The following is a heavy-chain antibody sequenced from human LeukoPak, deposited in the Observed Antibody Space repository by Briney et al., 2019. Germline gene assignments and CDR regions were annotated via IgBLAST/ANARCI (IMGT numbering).Heavy chain of an antibody. Sequence: GGSLRLSRTASGLTFSDFWMHWVRQPPGKGLEWVALVKGDGRTTIYADSVKGRFTISRDNAKNTLYLQMNSLRADDSGVYYCATGHSYGYDYWGQGVLVTVSS. CDR1: GLTFSDFW. V-gene: IGHV3-74*01. CDR2: VKGDGRTT. J-gene: IGHJ4*02. CDR3: ATGHSYGYDY. D-gene: IGHD5-18*01.